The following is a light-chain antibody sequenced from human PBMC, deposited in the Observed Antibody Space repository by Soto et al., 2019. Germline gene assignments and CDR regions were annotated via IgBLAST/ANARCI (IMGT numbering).Light chain of an antibody. CDR3: QVWDSSSDLPGDV. Sequence: SYELTQPPSVSVAPGKTARITCGGNNIGSKSVHWYQQKPGQAPVLVIYYDSDRPSGIPERFSGSNSGNTATLTISRVEAWDEADYYWQVWDSSSDLPGDVFGTGTKVTVL. CDR1: NIGSKS. V-gene: IGLV3-21*04. CDR2: YDS. J-gene: IGLJ1*01.